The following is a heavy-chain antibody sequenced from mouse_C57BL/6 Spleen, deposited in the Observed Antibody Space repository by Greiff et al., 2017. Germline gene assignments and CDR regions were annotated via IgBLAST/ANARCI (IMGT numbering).Heavy chain of an antibody. CDR1: GYTFTDYS. V-gene: IGHV1-78*01. Sequence: VHLVESDAELVKPGASVKISCTASGYTFTDYSIHWVKQRPEQGLEWIGYIYPRDGSTKYNEKFKGKATLTADKSSSTAYMQLNSLTSEDSAVYFCARSLLGSFADWGKGTLVTVSA. CDR3: ARSLLGSFAD. CDR2: IYPRDGST. D-gene: IGHD3-3*01. J-gene: IGHJ3*01.